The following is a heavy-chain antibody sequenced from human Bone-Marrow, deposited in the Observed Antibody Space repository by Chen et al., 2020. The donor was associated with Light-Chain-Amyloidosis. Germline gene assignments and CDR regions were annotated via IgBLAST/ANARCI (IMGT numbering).Heavy chain of an antibody. CDR2: ISWNSNSI. CDR3: ARWEYNSGWYWLDS. D-gene: IGHD6-19*01. CDR1: GFTFDDYA. V-gene: IGHV3-9*01. Sequence: EVQLVESGGGLAQPGRSLRLSCAASGFTFDDYAMHWVRQVPGKGPEWVSSISWNSNSIAYADSVRGRFIISRDNTKTSLYLQMTSLRAEDTAVYYCARWEYNSGWYWLDSWGQGTLVTVSS. J-gene: IGHJ5*01.